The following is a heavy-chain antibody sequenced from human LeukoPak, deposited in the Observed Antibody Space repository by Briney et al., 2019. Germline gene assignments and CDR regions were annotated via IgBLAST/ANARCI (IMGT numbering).Heavy chain of an antibody. D-gene: IGHD3-10*01. V-gene: IGHV3-64D*08. CDR1: GFTFSSYA. CDR2: ITANGDTT. CDR3: VRDQSGSGSW. Sequence: GGSLRLSCSVSGFTFSSYAMHWVRQAPGKGLEYVSSITANGDTTYCADSLKDRFTISRDNSKNTLYLQMSSLRPEDTVVYYCVRDQSGSGSWWGQGTLVAVSS. J-gene: IGHJ1*01.